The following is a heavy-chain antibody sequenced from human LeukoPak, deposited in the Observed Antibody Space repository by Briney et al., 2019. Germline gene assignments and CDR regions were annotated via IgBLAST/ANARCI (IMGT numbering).Heavy chain of an antibody. D-gene: IGHD3-10*01. CDR2: INHSGST. J-gene: IGHJ4*02. CDR1: GGSFSGYY. CDR3: ARAVVRGVFDY. V-gene: IGHV4-34*01. Sequence: SETLSLACAVYGGSFSGYYWSWIRQPPGKGLEWIGEINHSGSTNYNPSLKSRVTISVDTSKNQFSLKLSSVTAADTAVYYCARAVVRGVFDYWGQGTLVTVSS.